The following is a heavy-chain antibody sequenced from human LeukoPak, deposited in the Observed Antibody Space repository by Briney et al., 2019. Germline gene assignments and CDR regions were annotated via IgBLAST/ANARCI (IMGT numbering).Heavy chain of an antibody. D-gene: IGHD6-6*01. Sequence: ASVKVSCKASGGTFSSYAISWVRQAPGQGLEWMGGIIPIFGTANYAQKFQGRVTITTDESTSTAYMELSSLRSKDTAVYYCARARDSSSSVFDYWGQGTLVTVSS. V-gene: IGHV1-69*05. CDR3: ARARDSSSSVFDY. CDR2: IIPIFGTA. CDR1: GGTFSSYA. J-gene: IGHJ4*02.